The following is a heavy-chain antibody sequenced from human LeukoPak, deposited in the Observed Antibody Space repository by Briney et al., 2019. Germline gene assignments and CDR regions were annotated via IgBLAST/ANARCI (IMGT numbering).Heavy chain of an antibody. V-gene: IGHV4-61*01. J-gene: IGHJ4*02. Sequence: PSETLSLTCTVSGGTVISGSYYWNWIRQPPGQTLVWFGYIYYSGITNYNPSLKSRVTISMDTSKMQFSLKLNSVTAADTAVYYCAREKRTYNFGSGIQGFDFWGQGTLVTVSS. D-gene: IGHD3-10*01. CDR3: AREKRTYNFGSGIQGFDF. CDR2: IYYSGIT. CDR1: GGTVISGSYY.